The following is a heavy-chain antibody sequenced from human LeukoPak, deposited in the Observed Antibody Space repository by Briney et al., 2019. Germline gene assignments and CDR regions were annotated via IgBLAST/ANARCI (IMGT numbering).Heavy chain of an antibody. CDR1: SSTFSTYG. D-gene: IGHD3-10*01. J-gene: IGHJ4*02. CDR3: ATYYSGSGSFTTQFDH. Sequence: ASVKVSCKTSSSTFSTYGITWVRQAPGQGLEWMGWINTHKGNTYYAREFQDRVSMTTDASTTTAYVELRSLRSDDTAIYYCATYYSGSGSFTTQFDHWGQGTLVTVSS. V-gene: IGHV1-18*04. CDR2: INTHKGNT.